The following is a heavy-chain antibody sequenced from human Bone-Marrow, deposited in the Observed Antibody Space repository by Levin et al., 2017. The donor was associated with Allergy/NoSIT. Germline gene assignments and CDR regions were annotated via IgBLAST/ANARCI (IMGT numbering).Heavy chain of an antibody. J-gene: IGHJ6*02. CDR2: IRSKAYGGTI. CDR1: GFPFVDYV. D-gene: IGHD3-22*01. V-gene: IGHV3-49*03. CDR3: TKWFSNYDYYYYGMDI. Sequence: GGSLRLSCSASGFPFVDYVMSWFRQTPGKGLEWVGFIRSKAYGGTIEYAASVKGRITISRDDSKSIAYLQMNSLKIEDTGVYYCTKWFSNYDYYYYGMDIWGQGTLVTVSS.